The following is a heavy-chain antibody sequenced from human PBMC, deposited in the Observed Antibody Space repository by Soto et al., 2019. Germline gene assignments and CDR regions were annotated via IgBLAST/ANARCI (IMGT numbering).Heavy chain of an antibody. CDR1: GYTFTSYA. V-gene: IGHV1-18*01. CDR3: ARDFGRFEP. J-gene: IGHJ5*02. CDR2: ISAYNGNT. D-gene: IGHD3-10*01. Sequence: QVQLVQSGPEVKKPGASVNVSCKASGYTFTSYAFSWVRQAPGHGLEWMGWISAYNGNTVYAQSRQDRITMTTDTSTRTAHMELRSLRSDDTAVYYGARDFGRFEPWGPGALVTVSS.